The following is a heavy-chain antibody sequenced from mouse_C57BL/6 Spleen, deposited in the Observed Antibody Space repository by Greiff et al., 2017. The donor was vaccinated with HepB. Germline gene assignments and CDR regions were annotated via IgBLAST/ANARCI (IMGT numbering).Heavy chain of an antibody. CDR3: AIGRWLLYAMDY. D-gene: IGHD2-3*01. Sequence: QVQLQQPGAELVKPGASVKVSCKASGYTFTSYWMHWVKQRPGQGLEWIGRIHPSVSDTNYNQKFKGKATLTVDKSSSTAYMQLSSLTSEDSAVYYCAIGRWLLYAMDYWGQGTSVTVSS. CDR1: GYTFTSYW. V-gene: IGHV1-74*01. CDR2: IHPSVSDT. J-gene: IGHJ4*01.